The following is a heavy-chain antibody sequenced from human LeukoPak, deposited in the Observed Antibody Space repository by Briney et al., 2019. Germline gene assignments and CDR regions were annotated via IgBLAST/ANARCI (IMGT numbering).Heavy chain of an antibody. CDR2: ISGSGGST. CDR3: ARVKRTYYDFWSGSGPQYFDY. V-gene: IGHV3-23*01. CDR1: GFTFSSYA. J-gene: IGHJ4*02. Sequence: PGGSLRLSCAASGFTFSSYAMSWVRQAPGKGLEWVSAISGSGGSTYYADSVKGRFTISRDNSKNTLYLQMNSLRAEDTAVYYCARVKRTYYDFWSGSGPQYFDYWGQGTLVTVSS. D-gene: IGHD3-3*01.